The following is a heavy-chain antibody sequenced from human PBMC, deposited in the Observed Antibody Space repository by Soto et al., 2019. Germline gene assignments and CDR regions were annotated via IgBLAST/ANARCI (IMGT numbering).Heavy chain of an antibody. CDR3: ASPVYCTNGVCSYYYGMDV. CDR2: IIPIFGTA. CDR1: GGTFSSYA. Sequence: QVQLVQSGAEVKKPGSSVKVSCKASGGTFSSYAISWVRQAPGQGLEWMGGIIPIFGTANYAQKFQGRVTITADESTSTAYMELSSLRSDDTAVYYCASPVYCTNGVCSYYYGMDVWGQGTTVTVSS. V-gene: IGHV1-69*01. J-gene: IGHJ6*02. D-gene: IGHD2-8*01.